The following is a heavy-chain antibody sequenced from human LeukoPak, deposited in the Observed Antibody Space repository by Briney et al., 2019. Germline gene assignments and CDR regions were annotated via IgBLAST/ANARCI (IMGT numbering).Heavy chain of an antibody. CDR1: GFTFSSYW. J-gene: IGHJ3*02. CDR3: ARDGVITIFGVVIRHSAFDI. CDR2: IKQDGSEK. V-gene: IGHV3-7*01. D-gene: IGHD3-3*01. Sequence: GGSLRLSCAASGFTFSSYWMSRVRQAPGKGLEWVANIKQDGSEKYYVDSVKGRFTISRDNAKNSLYLQMNSLRAEDTAVYYCARDGVITIFGVVIRHSAFDIWGQGTMVTVSS.